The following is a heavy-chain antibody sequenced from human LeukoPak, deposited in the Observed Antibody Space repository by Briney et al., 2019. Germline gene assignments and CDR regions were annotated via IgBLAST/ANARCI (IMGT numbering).Heavy chain of an antibody. CDR2: IQSVGTTK. CDR1: GFTFSSYG. Sequence: GGSLRLSCVASGFTFSSYGMHWVRQAPGKGLESVAFIQSVGTTKYVDSVKGRFTISRDHSKNTLYLQMHSLRAEDTAVYYCAKDQKPDSGYDIDYWGQGTLVTVSS. V-gene: IGHV3-30*02. CDR3: AKDQKPDSGYDIDY. J-gene: IGHJ4*02. D-gene: IGHD5-12*01.